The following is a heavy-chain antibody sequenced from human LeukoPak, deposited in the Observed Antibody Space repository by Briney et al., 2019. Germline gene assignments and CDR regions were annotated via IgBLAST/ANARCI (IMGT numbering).Heavy chain of an antibody. D-gene: IGHD5-12*01. CDR2: VYYSVST. J-gene: IGHJ5*02. CDR1: GGSISSYY. Sequence: SDTLSLTCTVSGGSISSYYWSWIRQPPGEGLVWLGYVYYSVSTNYNPSVKSRVTISVDTSKNQFSLKLSSVTAADTAVYYCARMMDIVATIGFDPWGQGTLVTVSS. CDR3: ARMMDIVATIGFDP. V-gene: IGHV4-59*07.